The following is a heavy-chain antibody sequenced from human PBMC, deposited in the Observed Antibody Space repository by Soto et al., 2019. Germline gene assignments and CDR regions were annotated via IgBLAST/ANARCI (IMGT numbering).Heavy chain of an antibody. Sequence: QVQVQQWGTGLLKPSETLSLTCAVYGGSFSGYYWSWIRQPPGKGLEWIGEINHSGSTNYNPSLKSRVTISVDTSKNQFYLKLSSVTAADTAVYYCARRHARLLLTGYSSCWLSRTFDYWGQGTLVTVSS. J-gene: IGHJ4*02. V-gene: IGHV4-34*01. CDR1: GGSFSGYY. CDR3: ARRHARLLLTGYSSCWLSRTFDY. D-gene: IGHD6-19*01. CDR2: INHSGST.